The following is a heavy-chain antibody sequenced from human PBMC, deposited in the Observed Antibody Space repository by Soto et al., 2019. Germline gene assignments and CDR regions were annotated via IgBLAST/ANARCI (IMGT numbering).Heavy chain of an antibody. CDR3: ALGQAGRGWKY. J-gene: IGHJ4*02. D-gene: IGHD6-19*01. V-gene: IGHV3-23*05. CDR2: LYNPHDTT. Sequence: EVQLLELGGDLVQPGGSLRLSCAASGLTFIDYGINWVRQAPGKGLEWVSGLYNPHDTTSFADSVKGRFTISRDNSKKTLYLEMNSLRVEDTGIYFCALGQAGRGWKYWGQGTPVTVSS. CDR1: GLTFIDYG.